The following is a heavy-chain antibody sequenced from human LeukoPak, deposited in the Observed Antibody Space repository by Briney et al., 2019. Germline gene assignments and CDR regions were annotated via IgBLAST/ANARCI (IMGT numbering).Heavy chain of an antibody. CDR2: INHSGST. Sequence: SETLSLTCAVYGGSFSGYYWSWIRQPPGKGLEWIGEINHSGSTNYNPSLKSRVTISVDTSKNQFSLKLSSVTAADTAVYYCARMVYYYYYMDVWGKGTTVTVSS. CDR3: ARMVYYYYYMDV. J-gene: IGHJ6*03. D-gene: IGHD3-10*01. CDR1: GGSFSGYY. V-gene: IGHV4-34*01.